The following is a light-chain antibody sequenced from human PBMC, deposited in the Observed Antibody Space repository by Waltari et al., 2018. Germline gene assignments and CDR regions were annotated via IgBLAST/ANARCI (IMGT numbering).Light chain of an antibody. V-gene: IGKV1-9*01. Sequence: TQSPDSLAVSLGERVTITCRASQGINSYLAWYQQKPGKAPKLLIYAASTLQSGVPSRFSGSGSGTEFTLTISSLQPEDFATYYCQQLNSYPVTFGQGTKLEIK. CDR3: QQLNSYPVT. CDR2: AAS. CDR1: QGINSY. J-gene: IGKJ2*01.